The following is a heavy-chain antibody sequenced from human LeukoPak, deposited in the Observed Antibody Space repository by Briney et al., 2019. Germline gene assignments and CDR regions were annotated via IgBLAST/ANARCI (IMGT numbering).Heavy chain of an antibody. V-gene: IGHV3-13*01. Sequence: PGGSLRLSCAASGFTFSSYDMHWVRQATGKVLEWVSTITTSGDRYYPGSVKGRFTISRENAKNSLYLQMNSLRAGDTAMYYCAREACNGNSCYLLDYWGQGTLVTVSS. CDR2: ITTSGDR. D-gene: IGHD2-15*01. CDR3: AREACNGNSCYLLDY. CDR1: GFTFSSYD. J-gene: IGHJ4*02.